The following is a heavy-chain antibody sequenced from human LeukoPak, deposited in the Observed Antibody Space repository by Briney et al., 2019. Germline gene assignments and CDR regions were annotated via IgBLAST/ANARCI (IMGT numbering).Heavy chain of an antibody. D-gene: IGHD5-12*01. CDR3: ASQSDVDLVATVLDY. V-gene: IGHV4-39*07. CDR2: IYYSGST. Sequence: PSETLSLTCTVSRGSIISSSYYWGWIRPPPGKGLEWMGSIYYSGSTYYNPSLKSRVPISVDTSKNQFSLKLSSVTAADTAVYYCASQSDVDLVATVLDYWGQGTLVTVSS. CDR1: RGSIISSSYY. J-gene: IGHJ4*02.